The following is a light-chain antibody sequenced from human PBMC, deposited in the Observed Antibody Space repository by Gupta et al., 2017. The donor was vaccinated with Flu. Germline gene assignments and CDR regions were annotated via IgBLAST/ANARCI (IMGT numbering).Light chain of an antibody. Sequence: QSVLTQPPSVSAAPGQRVTISCSGSSSNIGGHYVSWYQQVPGTAPKLLIYDDDKRPSGIPDRFSASKSATTATLAITGLQAGDEADYYCETWDRSLSAGVFGGGTRLTVL. J-gene: IGLJ3*02. CDR3: ETWDRSLSAGV. V-gene: IGLV1-51*02. CDR1: SSNIGGHY. CDR2: DDD.